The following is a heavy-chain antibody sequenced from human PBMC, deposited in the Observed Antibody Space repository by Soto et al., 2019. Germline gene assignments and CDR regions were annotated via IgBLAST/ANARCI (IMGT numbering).Heavy chain of an antibody. V-gene: IGHV4-30-4*08. CDR3: ARGGTYYYDSSGYYPEVY. CDR2: IYYSGST. J-gene: IGHJ4*02. CDR1: GGSISSYY. D-gene: IGHD3-22*01. Sequence: PSETLSLTCTVSGGSISSYYWSWIRQPPGKGLEWIGYIYYSGSTYYNPSLKSRVTISVDTSKNQFSLKLSSVTAADTAVYYCARGGTYYYDSSGYYPEVYWGQGTLVTVSS.